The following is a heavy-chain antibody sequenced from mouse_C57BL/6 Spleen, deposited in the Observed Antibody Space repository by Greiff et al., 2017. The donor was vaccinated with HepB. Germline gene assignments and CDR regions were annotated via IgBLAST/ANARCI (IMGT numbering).Heavy chain of an antibody. CDR2: INPSSGYT. CDR3: ARAYDYDDGVDAMDY. J-gene: IGHJ4*01. Sequence: LQESGAELARPGASVKMSCKASGYTFTSYTMHWVKQRPGQGLEWIGYINPSSGYTKYNQKFKDKATLTADKSSSTAYMQLSSLTSEDSAVYYCARAYDYDDGVDAMDYWGQGTSVTVSS. V-gene: IGHV1-4*01. CDR1: GYTFTSYT. D-gene: IGHD2-4*01.